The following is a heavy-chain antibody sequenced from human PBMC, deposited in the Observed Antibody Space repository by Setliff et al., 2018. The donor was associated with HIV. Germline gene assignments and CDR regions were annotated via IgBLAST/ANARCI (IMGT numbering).Heavy chain of an antibody. CDR3: ARDSRYFGYSSSFGDY. CDR2: ISAYNGNT. J-gene: IGHJ4*02. D-gene: IGHD6-13*01. CDR1: GYTFTSYG. V-gene: IGHV1-18*01. Sequence: ASVKVSCKASGYTFTSYGISWVRQAPGQGLEWMGWISAYNGNTRYAQKLQGRVTMITDTSTSTAYMELRSLRSYDTAVYYCARDSRYFGYSSSFGDYWGQGTLVTVSS.